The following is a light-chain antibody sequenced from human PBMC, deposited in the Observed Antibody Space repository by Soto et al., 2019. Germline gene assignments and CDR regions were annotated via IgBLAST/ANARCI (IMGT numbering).Light chain of an antibody. CDR1: SSNFGAGYD. CDR3: QSYDNSLSAWV. J-gene: IGLJ3*02. V-gene: IGLV1-40*01. Sequence: QSVLTQPPSVSGAPGQRVTISCTGSSSNFGAGYDVHWYQQLPGTAPKLLIYGNNNRPSGVPDRFSGSKSGTSASLAITGLQAEDEGDYYCQSYDNSLSAWVFGGGTKLTVL. CDR2: GNN.